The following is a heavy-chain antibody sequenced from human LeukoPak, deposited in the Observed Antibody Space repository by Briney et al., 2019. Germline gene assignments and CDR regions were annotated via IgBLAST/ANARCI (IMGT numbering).Heavy chain of an antibody. CDR3: ARCGCSSTLVSDHYYMDV. CDR2: IIPIFGTA. D-gene: IGHD2-2*01. CDR1: GYTFTGYY. V-gene: IGHV1-69*05. Sequence: SVKVSCKASGYTFTGYYMHWVRQAPGQGLEWMGGIIPIFGTANYAQKFQGRVTITTDESTSTAYMELSSLRSEDTAVYYCARCGCSSTLVSDHYYMDVWAKGPRSPSP. J-gene: IGHJ6*03.